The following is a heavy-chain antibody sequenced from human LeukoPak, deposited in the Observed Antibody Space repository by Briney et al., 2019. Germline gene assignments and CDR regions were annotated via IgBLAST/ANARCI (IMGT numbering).Heavy chain of an antibody. J-gene: IGHJ4*02. V-gene: IGHV3-21*01. Sequence: GGALRLSCAASGFTFSSYSMNWVRQAPGKGREGVSSISSSSSYIYYADSVKGRFTISRDNAKNPLYLQMNSLRAEDTAVYYCARMAGTDDYYDSSYPSDYWGQGTLVTVSS. D-gene: IGHD3-22*01. CDR3: ARMAGTDDYYDSSYPSDY. CDR1: GFTFSSYS. CDR2: ISSSSSYI.